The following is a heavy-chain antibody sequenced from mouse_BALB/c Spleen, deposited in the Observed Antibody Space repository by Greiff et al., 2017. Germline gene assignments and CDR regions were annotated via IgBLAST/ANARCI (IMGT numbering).Heavy chain of an antibody. D-gene: IGHD2-4*01. Sequence: QVQLQQSGPGLVAPSQSLSITCTVSGFSLTSYDISWIRQPPGKGLEWLGVIWTGGGTNYNSAFMSRLSISKDNSKSQVFLKMNSLQTDDTAIYYCVRDAITTGYAMDYWGQGTSVTVSS. CDR2: IWTGGGT. CDR1: GFSLTSYD. CDR3: VRDAITTGYAMDY. V-gene: IGHV2-9-2*01. J-gene: IGHJ4*01.